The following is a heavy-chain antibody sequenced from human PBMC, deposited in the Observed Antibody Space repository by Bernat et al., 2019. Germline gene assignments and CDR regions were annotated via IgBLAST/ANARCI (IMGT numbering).Heavy chain of an antibody. CDR3: VRDSGQQLADY. J-gene: IGHJ4*02. CDR2: IIPILGIA. Sequence: QVQLVQSGAEVKKPGSSVKVSCKASGGTFSSYTISWVRQAPGQGLEWMGRIIPILGIANYAQKFQGRVTITADKSTSTAYMELSSLRSEDTAVYYCVRDSGQQLADYWGQGTLVTVSS. CDR1: GGTFSSYT. V-gene: IGHV1-69*08. D-gene: IGHD6-13*01.